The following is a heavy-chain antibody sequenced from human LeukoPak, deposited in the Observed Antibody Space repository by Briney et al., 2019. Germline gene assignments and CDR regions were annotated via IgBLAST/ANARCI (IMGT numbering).Heavy chain of an antibody. CDR3: ASPTDYGDPAYFDY. V-gene: IGHV3-74*01. Sequence: PEGSLRLSCAASGFTFSSYWMHWVRQAPGKGLVWVSRINSDGSSTSYADSVKGRFTISRDNAKNTLYLQMNSLRAEDTAVYYCASPTDYGDPAYFDYWGQGTLVTVSS. D-gene: IGHD4-17*01. CDR2: INSDGSST. CDR1: GFTFSSYW. J-gene: IGHJ4*02.